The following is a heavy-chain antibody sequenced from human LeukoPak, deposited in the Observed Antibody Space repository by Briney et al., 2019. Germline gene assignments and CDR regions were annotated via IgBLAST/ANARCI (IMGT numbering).Heavy chain of an antibody. V-gene: IGHV4-38-2*01. CDR1: AYSISSGYY. Sequence: SETLSLTCGVSAYSISSGYYWGWIRQPPGKGLEWIASIYHSGITYYNPSLKSRVSISVDTSKNHFSLKLSSVTAADSAVYYCARAFPLGNWFDPWGQGTLVTVSS. D-gene: IGHD3-16*01. J-gene: IGHJ5*02. CDR3: ARAFPLGNWFDP. CDR2: IYHSGIT.